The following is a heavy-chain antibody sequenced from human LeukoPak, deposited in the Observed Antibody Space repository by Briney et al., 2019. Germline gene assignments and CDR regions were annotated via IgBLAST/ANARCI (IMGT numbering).Heavy chain of an antibody. CDR3: AKDTLEVVTCCETICFGP. V-gene: IGHV4-34*01. J-gene: IGHJ5*02. CDR2: RYFSGSP. CDR1: GGSFNDYS. D-gene: IGHD2-21*02. Sequence: SETLTLTCGVLGGSFNDYSWTWIRQSPGKGLEWIGSRYFSGSPYYIPSLKSGVTISVDTSKSQFSLKLSSVTAADTAVYYCAKDTLEVVTCCETICFGPWGQGTLVTVSS.